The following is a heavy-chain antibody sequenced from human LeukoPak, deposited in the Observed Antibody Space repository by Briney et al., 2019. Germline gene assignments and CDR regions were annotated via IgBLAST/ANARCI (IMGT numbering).Heavy chain of an antibody. CDR3: ARAPGSYYDY. D-gene: IGHD1-26*01. CDR2: IYYSGST. J-gene: IGHJ4*02. Sequence: PSETLSLTCTVSGGSISGYYWGWIRQPPGKGLEWIGYIYYSGSTNYNPSLKSRVTISLDTSKNQFSPKLNSVTAADTAVYFCARAPGSYYDYWGQGTLVTVSS. CDR1: GGSISGYY. V-gene: IGHV4-59*01.